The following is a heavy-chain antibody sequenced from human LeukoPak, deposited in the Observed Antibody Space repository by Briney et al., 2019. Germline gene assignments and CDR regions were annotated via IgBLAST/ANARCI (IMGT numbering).Heavy chain of an antibody. D-gene: IGHD2-21*02. Sequence: PGGSLRLSCAASGFTFSSYAMDWAREAPGKGLEWVAVISYDGSNKYYADSVKGRFTISRDNFKNTLYLQMNSLRAEDTAVYYCAGRGDRDIDYWGQGTLVTVSS. V-gene: IGHV3-30-3*01. J-gene: IGHJ4*02. CDR1: GFTFSSYA. CDR2: ISYDGSNK. CDR3: AGRGDRDIDY.